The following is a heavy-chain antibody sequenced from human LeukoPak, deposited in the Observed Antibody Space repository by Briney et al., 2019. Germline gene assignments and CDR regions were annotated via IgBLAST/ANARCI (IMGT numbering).Heavy chain of an antibody. CDR2: INAGNGNT. CDR1: GYTFTSYA. J-gene: IGHJ4*02. Sequence: ASVKVSCKASGYTFTSYAMHWVRQAPGQRLEWMGWINAGNGNTKYSQKFQGRVTITRDTSASTAYMELSSLRPEDTAVYYCARGNLNSNSFDYWGQGTLVTVSS. D-gene: IGHD4-11*01. CDR3: ARGNLNSNSFDY. V-gene: IGHV1-3*01.